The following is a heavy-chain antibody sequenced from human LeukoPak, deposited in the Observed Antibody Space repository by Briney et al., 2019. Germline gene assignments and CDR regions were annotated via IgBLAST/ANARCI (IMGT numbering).Heavy chain of an antibody. CDR3: AREAEWELRSFDY. D-gene: IGHD1-26*01. J-gene: IGHJ4*02. CDR1: GYTFTGYY. CDR2: INPNSGGT. Sequence: ASVKVSCKASGYTFTGYYMHWVRQAPGQGLEWMGRINPNSGGTNYAQKFQGRVTMTRDTSISTAYMELSRLRSDDTAVYYCAREAEWELRSFDYWAREPWSPSPQ. V-gene: IGHV1-2*06.